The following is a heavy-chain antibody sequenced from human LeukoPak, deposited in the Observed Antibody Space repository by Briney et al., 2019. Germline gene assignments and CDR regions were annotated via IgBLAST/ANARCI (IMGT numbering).Heavy chain of an antibody. V-gene: IGHV3-49*04. CDR3: WGNYYYYMDV. J-gene: IGHJ6*03. Sequence: GGSLRLSCTASGFTFGDYAMSWVRQAPGRGLEWVGFIRSKAYGGTTEYAASVKGRFTISRDDSKSIAYLQMNSLKTEDTAVYYCWGNYYYYMDVWGKGTTVTVSS. CDR2: IRSKAYGGTT. D-gene: IGHD7-27*01. CDR1: GFTFGDYA.